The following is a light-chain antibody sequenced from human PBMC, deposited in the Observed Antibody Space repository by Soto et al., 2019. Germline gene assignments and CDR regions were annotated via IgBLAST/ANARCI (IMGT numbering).Light chain of an antibody. CDR1: QSVLYTSYNKNL. J-gene: IGKJ3*01. CDR2: WAS. CDR3: QQYSYSPPLFT. Sequence: DIVMTQSPDSLAVSLGERATINCKSSQSVLYTSYNKNLLAWYQQKPGQPPKLLIYWASTRESGVPDRFSGSGSGTDFTLTISSLQAEDVAVYYCQQYSYSPPLFTFGPGTKVNI. V-gene: IGKV4-1*01.